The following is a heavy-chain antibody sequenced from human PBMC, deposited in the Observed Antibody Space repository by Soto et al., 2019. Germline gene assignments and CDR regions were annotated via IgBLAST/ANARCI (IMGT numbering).Heavy chain of an antibody. J-gene: IGHJ6*02. CDR3: AKAIAAAGTGYSMDV. V-gene: IGHV3-23*01. D-gene: IGHD6-13*01. CDR2: ISGSGGST. Sequence: PGGSLRLSCAASGFTFSSYAMSWVRQAPGKGLEWVSAISGSGGSTHYADSVKGRFTISRDKSKNTLYLQMNSLRAEDTAVYYCAKAIAAAGTGYSMDVWGQGTTVTVSS. CDR1: GFTFSSYA.